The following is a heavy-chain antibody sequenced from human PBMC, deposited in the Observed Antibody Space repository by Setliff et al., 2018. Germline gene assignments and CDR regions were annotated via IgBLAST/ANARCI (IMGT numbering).Heavy chain of an antibody. CDR2: VHDNGET. J-gene: IGHJ5*02. D-gene: IGHD1-1*01. CDR3: ARGSTGIYDP. Sequence: SETLSLTCTVSGVSVASLYWSWIRQAPGTGLEWIAYVHDNGETNQNPSLKSRVTISVDTSKNQFSLKMTSVTAADTAIYYCARGSTGIYDPWGQGILVTVS. V-gene: IGHV4-59*02. CDR1: GVSVASLY.